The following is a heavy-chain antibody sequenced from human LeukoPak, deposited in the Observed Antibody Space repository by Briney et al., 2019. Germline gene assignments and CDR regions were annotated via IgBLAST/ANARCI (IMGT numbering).Heavy chain of an antibody. Sequence: GGSLRLSCVASGFIFSDHPFHWVRQSPDKGLEWVALIGSDGTKEYYADSVQGRFTVSRENSKNTLFLQMNTLRADDTAVYFCARQMTSTRLFDSWGQGTLVTVSS. D-gene: IGHD5/OR15-5a*01. CDR1: GFIFSDHP. CDR2: IGSDGTKE. J-gene: IGHJ4*02. CDR3: ARQMTSTRLFDS. V-gene: IGHV3-30*04.